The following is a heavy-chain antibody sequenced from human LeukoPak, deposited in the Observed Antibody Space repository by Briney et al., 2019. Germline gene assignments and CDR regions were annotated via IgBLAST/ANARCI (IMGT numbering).Heavy chain of an antibody. Sequence: GESLQISCKGSGYSFTSYWIGWVRQLPGKGLEWMGIIYPGDSDTRYSPSFQGQVTISADKSISTAYLQWSSLKASDTAMYYCARTDIVVVVAATPDAFDIWGQGTMVTVSS. CDR1: GYSFTSYW. D-gene: IGHD2-15*01. CDR3: ARTDIVVVVAATPDAFDI. J-gene: IGHJ3*02. CDR2: IYPGDSDT. V-gene: IGHV5-51*01.